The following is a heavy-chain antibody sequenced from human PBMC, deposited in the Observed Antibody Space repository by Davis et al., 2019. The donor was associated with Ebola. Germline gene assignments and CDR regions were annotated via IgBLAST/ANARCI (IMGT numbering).Heavy chain of an antibody. CDR1: GFTFSSYW. V-gene: IGHV3-74*01. Sequence: HTGGSLRLSCAASGFTFSSYWMHWVRQAPGKGLVWVSRINSDGSSTSYADSVKGRFTISRDNAKNTLYLQMNSLRAEDTAVYYCAPSPAPPNNFDYWGQGTLVTVSS. CDR2: INSDGSST. CDR3: APSPAPPNNFDY. J-gene: IGHJ4*02.